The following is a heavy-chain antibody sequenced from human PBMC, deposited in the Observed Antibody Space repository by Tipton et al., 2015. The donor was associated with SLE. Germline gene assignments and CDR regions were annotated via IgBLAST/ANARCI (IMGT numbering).Heavy chain of an antibody. CDR1: GFTFSSYT. D-gene: IGHD6-13*01. CDR2: IIYSAGNT. V-gene: IGHV3-23*03. Sequence: GSLRLSCVASGFTFSSYTMSWVRQAPGKGLEWLSIIYSAGNTYYADSVKGRFTISRDNSKNTLFLQMNSLRAEDTAVYYCARCNRGSTWYEVVFQDWGQGSLVTVSP. J-gene: IGHJ1*01. CDR3: ARCNRGSTWYEVVFQD.